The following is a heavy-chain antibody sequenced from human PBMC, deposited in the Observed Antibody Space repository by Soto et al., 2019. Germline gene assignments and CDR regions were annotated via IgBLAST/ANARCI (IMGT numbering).Heavy chain of an antibody. CDR2: INHSGST. V-gene: IGHV4-34*01. J-gene: IGHJ5*02. D-gene: IGHD2-2*01. CDR1: GGSFSGYY. Sequence: PSETLSLTCAVYGGSFSGYYWSWIRQPPGKGLEWIGEINHSGSTNYNPSLKSRVTISVDTSKNQFSLKLSSVTAADTAVYYCARGPGMVPAAPPPWFDPWGQGTLVTSPQ. CDR3: ARGPGMVPAAPPPWFDP.